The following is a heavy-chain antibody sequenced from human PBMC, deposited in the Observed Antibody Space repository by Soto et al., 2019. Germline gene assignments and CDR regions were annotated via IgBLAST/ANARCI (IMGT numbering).Heavy chain of an antibody. D-gene: IGHD2-15*01. V-gene: IGHV4-61*08. CDR1: GCSISSGGYS. J-gene: IGHJ4*02. CDR3: ESSSGGSWTFDY. CDR2: IYYSGST. Sequence: SETLSLTCAVSGCSISSGGYSWSWIRQPPGKGLEWIGYIYYSGSTNYNTSLKSRVTISVDTSKNQFSLKLSSVTAADTAVYYCESSSGGSWTFDYWGQGSLVTV.